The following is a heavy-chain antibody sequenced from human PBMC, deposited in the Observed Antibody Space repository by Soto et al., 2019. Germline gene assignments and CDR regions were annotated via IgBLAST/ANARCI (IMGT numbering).Heavy chain of an antibody. V-gene: IGHV3-23*01. J-gene: IGHJ4*02. D-gene: IGHD5-12*01. CDR2: ISGSGGST. Sequence: EVQLLESGGGLVQPGGSLRLSCAASGFTFSSYAMSWVRQAPGKGLEWVSAISGSGGSTYYADSVKGRFTIARDNSKNALYLQMNSMRAEDTAVYYCAKVFLGSGDDQIADYWGQGTLVTVSS. CDR1: GFTFSSYA. CDR3: AKVFLGSGDDQIADY.